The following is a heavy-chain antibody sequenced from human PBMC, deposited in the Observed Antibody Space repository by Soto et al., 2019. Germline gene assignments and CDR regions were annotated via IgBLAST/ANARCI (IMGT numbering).Heavy chain of an antibody. CDR3: ARDGQVTIFGVVSWYYMDV. CDR1: GYTFTGYY. D-gene: IGHD3-3*01. J-gene: IGHJ6*03. V-gene: IGHV1-2*04. Sequence: ASVKVSCKASGYTFTGYYMHWERQAPGQGLEWMGWINPNSGGTNYAQKFQGWVTMTRDTSISTAYMELSRLRSDDTAVYYCARDGQVTIFGVVSWYYMDVWGKGTTVTVSS. CDR2: INPNSGGT.